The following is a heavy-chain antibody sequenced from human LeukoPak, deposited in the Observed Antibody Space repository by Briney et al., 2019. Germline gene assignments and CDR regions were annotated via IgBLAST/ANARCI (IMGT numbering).Heavy chain of an antibody. J-gene: IGHJ4*02. CDR1: GFTFDDYA. Sequence: GESLKISCAASGFTFDDYAMHWVREAPGKGLGLFSLISGDGGSTYYANSVKGRFTISRNNSKNSLYLQMNRLRTEDTALYYCAKGARLDYGGQGSPVTVYS. CDR3: AKGARLDY. V-gene: IGHV3-43*02. CDR2: ISGDGGST. D-gene: IGHD6-25*01.